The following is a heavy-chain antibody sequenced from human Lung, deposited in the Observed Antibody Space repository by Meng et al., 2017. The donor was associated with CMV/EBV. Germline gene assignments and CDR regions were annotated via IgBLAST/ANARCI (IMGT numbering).Heavy chain of an antibody. V-gene: IGHV3-53*01. CDR1: GFPVSSNY. J-gene: IGHJ4*02. D-gene: IGHD3-22*01. Sequence: SGFPVSSNYMNWVRQAPGKGLEWVSVLYAGGSPYYAGSVKGRFTISRDNSKNTLYLQMNDLRAEDTALYYCARADGSSGYSYLIDYWGQGTLVTVSS. CDR2: LYAGGSP. CDR3: ARADGSSGYSYLIDY.